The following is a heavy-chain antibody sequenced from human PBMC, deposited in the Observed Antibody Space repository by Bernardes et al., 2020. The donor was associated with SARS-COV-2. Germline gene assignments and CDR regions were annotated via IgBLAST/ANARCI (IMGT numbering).Heavy chain of an antibody. CDR3: ARDLEYYYGSGILDY. CDR2: IIVSSSTT. V-gene: IGHV3-48*02. Sequence: GGSLRLSCAASGFSFSSYSMNWVRQAPGKGLEWVSYIIVSSSTTYYADSVRGRFTISRDNAKNSLYLQMNSLGDEDTAVYFCARDLEYYYGSGILDYWGQGTLVTVSS. J-gene: IGHJ4*02. D-gene: IGHD3-10*01. CDR1: GFSFSSYS.